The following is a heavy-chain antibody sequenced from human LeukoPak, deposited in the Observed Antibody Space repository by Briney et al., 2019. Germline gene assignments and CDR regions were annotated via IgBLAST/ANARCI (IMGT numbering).Heavy chain of an antibody. V-gene: IGHV3-53*01. CDR1: GFTVSSNY. Sequence: GGSLRLSCAASGFTVSSNYVSWVRQAPGKGLEWVSVIYSGGSTYYADSVKGRFTISRDNSKNTLYLQMNSLRAEDTAVYYCARDLLGSVGELGYWGQGTLVTVSS. D-gene: IGHD1-26*01. CDR3: ARDLLGSVGELGY. CDR2: IYSGGST. J-gene: IGHJ4*02.